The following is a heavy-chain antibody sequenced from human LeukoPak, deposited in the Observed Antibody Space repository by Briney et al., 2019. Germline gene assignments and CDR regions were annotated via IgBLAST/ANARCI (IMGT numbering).Heavy chain of an antibody. CDR2: IYTSGST. J-gene: IGHJ6*03. Sequence: SETLSLTCAVYGGSFSGYYWSWIRQPAGKGLEWIGRIYTSGSTNYNPSLKSRVTISVDTSKNQFSLKLSSVTAADTAVYYCARAPHIVVVPAALYYYYMDVWGKGTTVTISS. CDR1: GGSFSGYY. CDR3: ARAPHIVVVPAALYYYYMDV. V-gene: IGHV4-59*10. D-gene: IGHD2-2*01.